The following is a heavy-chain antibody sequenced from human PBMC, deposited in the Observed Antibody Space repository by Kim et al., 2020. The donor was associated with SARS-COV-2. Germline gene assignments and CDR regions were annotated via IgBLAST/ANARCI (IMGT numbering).Heavy chain of an antibody. V-gene: IGHV3-9*01. Sequence: GGSLRLSCAASGFTFDDYAMHWVRQAPGKGLEWVSGISWNSGSIGYADSVKGRFTISRDNAKNSLYLQMNSLRAEDTALYYCAKDTTTHPDLQRSYGMDVWGQGTTVTVS. CDR2: ISWNSGSI. CDR1: GFTFDDYA. J-gene: IGHJ6*02. CDR3: AKDTTTHPDLQRSYGMDV. D-gene: IGHD1-1*01.